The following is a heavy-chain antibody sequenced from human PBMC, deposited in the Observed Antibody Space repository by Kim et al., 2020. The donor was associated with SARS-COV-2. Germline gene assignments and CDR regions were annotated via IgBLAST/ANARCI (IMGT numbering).Heavy chain of an antibody. Sequence: GGSLRLSCAASGFTFSSYWMSWVRQAPGKGLEWVANIKQDGSEKYYVDSVKGRFTISRDNAKNSLYLQMNSLRAEDTAVYYCARDEMATISDGMDVWGQGTTVTVSS. CDR1: GFTFSSYW. D-gene: IGHD5-12*01. CDR3: ARDEMATISDGMDV. V-gene: IGHV3-7*01. CDR2: IKQDGSEK. J-gene: IGHJ6*02.